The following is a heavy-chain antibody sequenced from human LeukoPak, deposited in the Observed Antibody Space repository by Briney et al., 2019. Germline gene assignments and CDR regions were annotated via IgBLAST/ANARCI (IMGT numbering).Heavy chain of an antibody. J-gene: IGHJ6*03. CDR3: ARQIVVAPTHYYYYMDV. CDR2: IYYSGST. CDR1: GGSISSYY. D-gene: IGHD3-22*01. V-gene: IGHV4-59*08. Sequence: SETLSLTCTVSGGSISSYYWSWIRQPPGKGLEWIGSIYYSGSTYYNPSLKSRVTISVDTSKNQFSLKLSSVTAADTAVYYCARQIVVAPTHYYYYMDVWGKGTTVTVSS.